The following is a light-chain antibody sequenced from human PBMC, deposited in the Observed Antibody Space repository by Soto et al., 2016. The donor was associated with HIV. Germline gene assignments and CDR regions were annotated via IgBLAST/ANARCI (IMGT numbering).Light chain of an antibody. J-gene: IGKJ2*01. CDR2: RTS. CDR1: QTISGW. CDR3: QHRDT. V-gene: IGKV1-5*03. Sequence: IQMTQSPSTLSPSVGDRVTMTCRASQTISGWLAWYQQKPGKAPKLLIYRTSNLESGVPSRFSGSGSGTEFTLVISSLLPNDSATYYCQHRDTFGQGIKLEI.